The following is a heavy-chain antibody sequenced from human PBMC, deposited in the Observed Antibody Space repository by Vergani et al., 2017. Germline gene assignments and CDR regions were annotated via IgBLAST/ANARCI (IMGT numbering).Heavy chain of an antibody. Sequence: EVQLVESGGGLVKPGGSLRLSCAASGFTFSNAWMSWVRQAPGKGLEWVGRIKSKTDGGTTDYAAPVKGRFTISRDNSKNTLYLQMNSLRAEDTAVYYCASQYYYDSSGYYPHAFDIWGQGTMVTVSS. J-gene: IGHJ3*02. CDR3: ASQYYYDSSGYYPHAFDI. D-gene: IGHD3-22*01. CDR2: IKSKTDGGTT. V-gene: IGHV3-15*01. CDR1: GFTFSNAW.